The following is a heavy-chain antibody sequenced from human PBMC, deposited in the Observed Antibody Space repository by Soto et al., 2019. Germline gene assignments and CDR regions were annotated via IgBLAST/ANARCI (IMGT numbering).Heavy chain of an antibody. V-gene: IGHV3-53*04. Sequence: EVQLVESGGGLVQPGGSLRLSCAASGLTVSNNFMTWVRQAPGKGLEWVSVIYRRGDTYYADSVEGRFTISRHNSENTLYLQMDSLRPEDTALYYCARGHGYNYVYYLDYWGQGTMVTVSS. CDR2: IYRRGDT. CDR1: GLTVSNNF. J-gene: IGHJ4*02. CDR3: ARGHGYNYVYYLDY. D-gene: IGHD5-12*01.